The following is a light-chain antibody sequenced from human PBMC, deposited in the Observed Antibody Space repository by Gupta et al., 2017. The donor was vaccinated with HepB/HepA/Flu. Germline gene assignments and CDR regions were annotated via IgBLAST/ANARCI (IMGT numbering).Light chain of an antibody. Sequence: DIVMTQSPATLSVSPGDRAILSCRASQSISSDLVWYQQRPGQAPRLLIYDASRRASAIPARFSGSGSGTEFTLTISNLQSEDFAVFYCQQYNGWPRTFGQGTKVEIK. CDR3: QQYNGWPRT. CDR2: DAS. J-gene: IGKJ1*01. V-gene: IGKV3-15*01. CDR1: QSISSD.